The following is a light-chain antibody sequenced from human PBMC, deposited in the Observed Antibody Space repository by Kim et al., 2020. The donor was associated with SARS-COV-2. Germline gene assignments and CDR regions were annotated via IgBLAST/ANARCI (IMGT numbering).Light chain of an antibody. V-gene: IGLV3-19*01. J-gene: IGLJ2*01. CDR3: NARDSSGNRV. CDR1: SLRSYY. Sequence: SSELTQDPAVSVALGQTVRITCQGDSLRSYYANWYQQKPGQAPVVVIYGKNNRPSGIPDRFSGSNPGNTASLTITGAQAEDEADYYCNARDSSGNRVFGGGTQLTVL. CDR2: GKN.